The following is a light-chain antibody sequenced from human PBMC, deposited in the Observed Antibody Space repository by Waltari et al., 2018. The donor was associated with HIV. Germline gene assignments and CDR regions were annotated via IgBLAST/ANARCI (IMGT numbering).Light chain of an antibody. CDR1: PLPQQD. V-gene: IGLV3-25*03. J-gene: IGLJ3*02. Sequence: SYELTQPPSVSVSPGQTARNTCSGAPLPQQDADWYQQKPGQAPVVVIYKDSERPSGIPERFSGSSSGTTVTLTISGVQAEDEADYYCQSADSSGPYRVFGGGTKLTVL. CDR2: KDS. CDR3: QSADSSGPYRV.